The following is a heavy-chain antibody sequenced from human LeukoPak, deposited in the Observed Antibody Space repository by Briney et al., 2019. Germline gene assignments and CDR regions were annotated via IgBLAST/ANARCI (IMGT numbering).Heavy chain of an antibody. CDR3: ARGRYGSSSPFDY. CDR1: GYTFTNFD. CDR2: MNPNTGNA. Sequence: ASVKVSCKASGYTFTNFDINWVRQATGQGLEGMGWMNPNTGNAGYAQKFQDRVTITWDASISTAYMDLSSLRSEDTAVYYCARGRYGSSSPFDYWGQGTLVTVSS. V-gene: IGHV1-8*03. D-gene: IGHD6-13*01. J-gene: IGHJ4*02.